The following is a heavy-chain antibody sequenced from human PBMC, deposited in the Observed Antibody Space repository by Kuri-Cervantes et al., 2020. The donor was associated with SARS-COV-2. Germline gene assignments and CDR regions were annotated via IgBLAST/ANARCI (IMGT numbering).Heavy chain of an antibody. Sequence: GESLKISCAASGFTFSSYAMHWARQAPGKGLEWVSGINWNGGSTGYADSVKGRFTISRDNAKNSLYLQMNSLRAEDTALYYCARGDIAVDGALDYWGQGTLVTVSS. V-gene: IGHV3-20*04. CDR3: ARGDIAVDGALDY. J-gene: IGHJ4*02. D-gene: IGHD6-19*01. CDR1: GFTFSSYA. CDR2: INWNGGST.